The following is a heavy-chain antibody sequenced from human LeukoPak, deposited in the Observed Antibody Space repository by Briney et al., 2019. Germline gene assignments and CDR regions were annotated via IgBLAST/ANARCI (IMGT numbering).Heavy chain of an antibody. CDR3: AGVQAVGVPVAIDAYYSYGMDV. CDR2: FIPMVGIA. J-gene: IGHJ6*02. Sequence: GSSVKVSCKASGGTFSKNAINWVRQAPGQGLEWMGRFIPMVGIATYAQKFQGRVTITEDRPTTTAYMELSSLRSDGTAVYYCAGVQAVGVPVAIDAYYSYGMDVWGQGTAVTVSS. V-gene: IGHV1-69*04. D-gene: IGHD2/OR15-2a*01. CDR1: GGTFSKNA.